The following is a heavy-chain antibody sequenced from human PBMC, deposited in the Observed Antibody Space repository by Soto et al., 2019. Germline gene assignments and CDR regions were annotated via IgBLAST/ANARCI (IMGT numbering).Heavy chain of an antibody. V-gene: IGHV3-21*01. Sequence: EVQLVESGGGLVKPGGSLRLSCAASGFTFSSYSMNWVRQAPGKGLEWVSSISSSSSYIYYADSVKGRFTISRDNAKNSLYLQMNSLRAEDTAVYYCARGVYYYGSGSYSKFDYWGQGTLVTVSS. CDR2: ISSSSSYI. CDR3: ARGVYYYGSGSYSKFDY. D-gene: IGHD3-10*01. CDR1: GFTFSSYS. J-gene: IGHJ4*02.